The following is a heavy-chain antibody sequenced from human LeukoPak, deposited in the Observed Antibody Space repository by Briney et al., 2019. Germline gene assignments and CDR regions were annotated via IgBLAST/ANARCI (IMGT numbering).Heavy chain of an antibody. CDR3: ARCGTPNNYHYYGLDV. CDR1: GFTYRRYS. V-gene: IGHV3-21*04. Sequence: PGGPVRLSCGAWGFTYRRYSVIGLREAPGRGVEEMSYICISGSYINHTDSVKGRFTISRDNAKNSLYLQMTSLRAEDTAVYYCARCGTPNNYHYYGLDVWGQGTTVTVSS. J-gene: IGHJ6*02. D-gene: IGHD5-24*01. CDR2: ICISGSYI.